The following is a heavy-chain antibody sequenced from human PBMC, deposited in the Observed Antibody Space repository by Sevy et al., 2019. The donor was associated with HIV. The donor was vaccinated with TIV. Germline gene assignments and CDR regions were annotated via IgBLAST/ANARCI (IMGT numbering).Heavy chain of an antibody. CDR1: GFTFGDYA. J-gene: IGHJ4*02. Sequence: GGSLRLSCTSSGFTFGDYAMSWFRQAPGKGLEWVAFIRRNSHEPYGGTTEYAASVKGRFTISTDDSKSIAHLQMNSMKTADTAVYYCTRALATADTPEYYFDYWGQGILVTVSS. CDR3: TRALATADTPEYYFDY. V-gene: IGHV3-49*03. D-gene: IGHD5-12*01. CDR2: IRRNSHEPYGGTT.